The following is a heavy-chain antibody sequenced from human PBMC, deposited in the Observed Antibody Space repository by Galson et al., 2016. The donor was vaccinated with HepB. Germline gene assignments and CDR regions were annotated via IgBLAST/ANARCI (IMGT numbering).Heavy chain of an antibody. CDR3: ARHGAGVAMPLFYYGMDV. D-gene: IGHD2-2*01. V-gene: IGHV5-51*01. Sequence: QSGADVKKPGESLKISCKGSGYSFTSYWIGWVRQMPGKGLEWMGIIYPADSDTRYSPSFQGQVTISVDKSVSTAYLHWRSLKASDTAMYYCARHGAGVAMPLFYYGMDVWGQGTTVTVFS. CDR1: GYSFTSYW. J-gene: IGHJ6*02. CDR2: IYPADSDT.